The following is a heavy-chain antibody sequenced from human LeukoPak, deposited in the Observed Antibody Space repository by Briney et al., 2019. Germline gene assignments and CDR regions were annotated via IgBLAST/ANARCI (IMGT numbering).Heavy chain of an antibody. J-gene: IGHJ4*02. V-gene: IGHV5-51*01. Sequence: GESLKISCQGPGYNFPGYWIGWVRQMPGKGLEWMGIIYAGNSESRYSPSFQGQVTMSVDKSISTAYLQWTSLKASDTAMYFCARQWGGSGQDYDYWGQGTLVTVSS. CDR1: GYNFPGYW. CDR3: ARQWGGSGQDYDY. D-gene: IGHD6-19*01. CDR2: IYAGNSES.